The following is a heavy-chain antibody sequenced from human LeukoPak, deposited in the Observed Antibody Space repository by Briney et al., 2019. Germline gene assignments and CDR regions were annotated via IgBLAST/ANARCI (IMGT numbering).Heavy chain of an antibody. D-gene: IGHD6-13*01. Sequence: GGSLRLSCAASGFTFSSYAMSWVRQAPGKGLEWVSAISGRGGSTYYADSVKGRFTISRDNSKNTLYLQMNSLRAEDTAVYYCARGDSSSWYLLTIPFDYWGQGTLVTVSS. CDR2: ISGRGGST. J-gene: IGHJ4*02. V-gene: IGHV3-23*01. CDR3: ARGDSSSWYLLTIPFDY. CDR1: GFTFSSYA.